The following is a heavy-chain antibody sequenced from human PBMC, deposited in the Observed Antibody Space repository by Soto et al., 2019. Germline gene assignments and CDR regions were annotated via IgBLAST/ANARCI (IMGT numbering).Heavy chain of an antibody. CDR1: GYTFTSYY. D-gene: IGHD2-2*01. CDR2: INPSGGST. J-gene: IGHJ4*02. V-gene: IGHV1-46*03. CDR3: AGVVRSPAAPFDY. Sequence: QVQLVQSGAEVKKPGASVKVSCKASGYTFTSYYMHWVRQAPGQGLEWMGIINPSGGSTSYAQKFQGGVTMTRDTSTSTVYMELSSLRSEDTAVYYCAGVVRSPAAPFDYWGQGTLVTVSS.